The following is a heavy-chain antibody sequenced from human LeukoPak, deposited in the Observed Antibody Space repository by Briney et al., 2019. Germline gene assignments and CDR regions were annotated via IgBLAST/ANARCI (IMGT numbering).Heavy chain of an antibody. CDR2: ISAYNGNT. V-gene: IGHV1-18*01. Sequence: ASVTVSCMASGYTFTSYGISWVRQAPGQGLEWMGWISAYNGNTNYAQKLQGRVTMTTDTSTSTAYMELRSLRSDDTAVYYCARDLRYYDSSGHQGLFDYWGQGTLVTVSS. J-gene: IGHJ4*02. D-gene: IGHD3-22*01. CDR3: ARDLRYYDSSGHQGLFDY. CDR1: GYTFTSYG.